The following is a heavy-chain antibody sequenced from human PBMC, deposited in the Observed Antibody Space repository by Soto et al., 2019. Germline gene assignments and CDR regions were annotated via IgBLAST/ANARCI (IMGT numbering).Heavy chain of an antibody. J-gene: IGHJ6*03. V-gene: IGHV3-15*01. D-gene: IGHD3-22*01. Sequence: GGSLRPSCAASGFTFSNAWMSWVRQAPGKGLEWVGRIKSKTDGGTTDYAAPVKGRFTISRDDSKNTLYLQMNSLKTEDTAVYYCTTLKTYYYDSSGLNYYYMDVWGKGTTVTVSS. CDR2: IKSKTDGGTT. CDR3: TTLKTYYYDSSGLNYYYMDV. CDR1: GFTFSNAW.